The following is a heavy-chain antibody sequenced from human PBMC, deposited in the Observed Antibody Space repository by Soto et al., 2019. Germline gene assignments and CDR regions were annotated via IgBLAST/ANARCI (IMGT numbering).Heavy chain of an antibody. CDR2: ITSGGGSQ. CDR3: AKGQAGATVDC. J-gene: IGHJ4*02. V-gene: IGHV3-30*18. CDR1: GFNFTRNG. Sequence: QVHLVESGGGVVQPGKSLTLSCVVSGFNFTRNGMHWVRQAPGKGLEWVAAITSGGGSQYYADSVKGRFTTSSDNSRNTLFLEVNRLGPEDAAVYYCAKGQAGATVDCGGKGTLVTVSS.